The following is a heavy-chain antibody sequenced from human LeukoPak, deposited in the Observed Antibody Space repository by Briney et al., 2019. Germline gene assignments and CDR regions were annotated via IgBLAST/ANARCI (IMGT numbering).Heavy chain of an antibody. J-gene: IGHJ3*02. V-gene: IGHV1-3*03. Sequence: ASVKVSCKPSGYTFTSYAMHWVRQAPGQRLEWMGWINAGNGNTKYSQESQGRVTITRDTSASTAYMALSSLRSEDMAVYYCARGSPTHFYGSGTFYKSRGQLNTWGQGTMVTVSS. CDR2: INAGNGNT. CDR3: ARGSPTHFYGSGTFYKSRGQLNT. CDR1: GYTFTSYA. D-gene: IGHD3-10*01.